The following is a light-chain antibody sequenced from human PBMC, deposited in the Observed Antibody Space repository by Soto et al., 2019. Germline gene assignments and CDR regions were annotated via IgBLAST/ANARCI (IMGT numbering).Light chain of an antibody. Sequence: DIQMTQSPSAMSASVGDRVTITCRASQGINDNLAWFQQKPGQVPKRLIYGAFSLQRGVPSRFSGSGSGTEFTLTISSLQSEDFAVYYCQQYNIWPPWTFGQGTKVEIK. CDR2: GAF. CDR3: QQYNIWPPWT. V-gene: IGKV1-17*03. CDR1: QGINDN. J-gene: IGKJ1*01.